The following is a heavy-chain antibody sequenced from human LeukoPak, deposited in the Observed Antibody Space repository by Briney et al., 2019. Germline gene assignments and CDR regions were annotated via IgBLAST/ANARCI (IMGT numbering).Heavy chain of an antibody. V-gene: IGHV4-39*07. Sequence: SETLSLTCTVSGGSISSSSSYWGWIRQPPGKGLEWIGSIYYSGSTYYNPSLKSRVTISVDTSKNQFSLKLSSVTAADTAVYYCARIGRYDSRQPWGQGTLVTVSS. CDR2: IYYSGST. CDR1: GGSISSSSSY. D-gene: IGHD3-22*01. CDR3: ARIGRYDSRQP. J-gene: IGHJ5*02.